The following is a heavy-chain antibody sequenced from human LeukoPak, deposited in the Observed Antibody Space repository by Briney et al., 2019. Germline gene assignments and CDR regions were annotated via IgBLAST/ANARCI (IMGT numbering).Heavy chain of an antibody. CDR3: TSHAAFDP. V-gene: IGHV3-15*07. J-gene: IGHJ5*02. CDR2: FKSKTDGGTI. Sequence: GGSLRLSCAASGFTFNNAWMNWVRQAPGKGLEWVGRFKSKTDGGTIDYAAPVKGRFTISRDDSKNTLYLQMNSLKTEDAAVYYCTSHAAFDPWGQGTLVTVSS. CDR1: GFTFNNAW.